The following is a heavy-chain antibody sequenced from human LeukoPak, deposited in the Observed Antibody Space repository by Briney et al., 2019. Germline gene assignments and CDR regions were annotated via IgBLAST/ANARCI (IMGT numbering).Heavy chain of an antibody. CDR2: IRSKANSYAT. V-gene: IGHV3-73*01. D-gene: IGHD3-22*01. J-gene: IGHJ4*02. CDR1: GFTFSGSA. Sequence: GGSLRLSCAASGFTFSGSAMHWVRQASGKGLEWVGRIRSKANSYATAYAASVKGRFTISRDDSKNTAYLQMNSLKTEDTAVYYCTRDAYYYDSSGYPLDYWGQGTLVTVSS. CDR3: TRDAYYYDSSGYPLDY.